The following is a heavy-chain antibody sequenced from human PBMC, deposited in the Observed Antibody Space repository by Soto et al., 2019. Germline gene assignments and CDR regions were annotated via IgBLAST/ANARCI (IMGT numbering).Heavy chain of an antibody. D-gene: IGHD5-12*01. CDR3: ACTRRDGYNNYYYYYGMDV. CDR2: ISSSSSYI. Sequence: EVQLVESGGGLVKPGGSLRLSCAASGFTFSSYNMNWVRQAPGKGLEWVSSISSSSSYIYYADSVKGRFTISRDNAKDSRYLQMKSLRAEDTAVYYCACTRRDGYNNYYYYYGMDVWGQGTTVTVSS. CDR1: GFTFSSYN. V-gene: IGHV3-21*01. J-gene: IGHJ6*02.